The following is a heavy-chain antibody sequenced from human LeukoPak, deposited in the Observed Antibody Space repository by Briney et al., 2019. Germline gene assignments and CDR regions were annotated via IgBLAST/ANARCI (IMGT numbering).Heavy chain of an antibody. CDR1: GYSISSGYY. D-gene: IGHD6-6*01. CDR2: IYHSGST. J-gene: IGHJ4*02. CDR3: ARDRGSSSSRFPDY. Sequence: PSETLSLTCTVSGYSISSGYYWGWIRQPPGKGLEWIGSIYHSGSTYYNPSLKSRVTISVDTSKNQFSLKLSSVTAADTAVYYCARDRGSSSSRFPDYWGQGTLVTVSS. V-gene: IGHV4-38-2*02.